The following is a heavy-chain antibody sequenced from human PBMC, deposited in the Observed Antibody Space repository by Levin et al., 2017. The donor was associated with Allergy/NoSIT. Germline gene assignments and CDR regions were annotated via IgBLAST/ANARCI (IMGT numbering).Heavy chain of an antibody. D-gene: IGHD2-8*01. J-gene: IGHJ3*02. Sequence: GESLKISCAASGFSFTDAWMSWVRQAPGKGLEWVGRVKSKVDGETTAYAAPVKGRFTVSRDDSKNTLYLQMNSLKTEDTAVYFCTRDPDASHYFAFDIWGQGTMVTVAS. CDR3: TRDPDASHYFAFDI. CDR1: GFSFTDAW. V-gene: IGHV3-15*01. CDR2: VKSKVDGETT.